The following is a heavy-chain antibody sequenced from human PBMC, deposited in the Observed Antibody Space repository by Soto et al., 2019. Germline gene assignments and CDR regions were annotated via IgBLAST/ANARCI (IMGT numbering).Heavy chain of an antibody. CDR3: AKAEALRGYSYGYNFDY. CDR2: ISGSGGST. D-gene: IGHD5-18*01. CDR1: GFTFSSYA. Sequence: PGGSLRLSCAASGFTFSSYAMSWVRQAPGKGLEWVSAISGSGGSTYYADSVKGRFTISRDNSKNTLYLQMNSLRAEDTAVYYCAKAEALRGYSYGYNFDYWGQGPLVPVSS. V-gene: IGHV3-23*01. J-gene: IGHJ4*02.